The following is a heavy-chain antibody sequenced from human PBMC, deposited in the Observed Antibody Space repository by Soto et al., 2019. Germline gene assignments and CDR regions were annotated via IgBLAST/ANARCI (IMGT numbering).Heavy chain of an antibody. J-gene: IGHJ4*02. CDR1: GYTFTSYG. CDR2: ISAYNGNT. CDR3: ARVATNYDYIWGSSILFDY. Sequence: QVQLVQSGAEVKKPGASVKVSCKASGYTFTSYGISWVRQAPGQGLEWMGWISAYNGNTNYAQKLQGRVTMTTDTSTSTAYMELRSLRSDDTAVYYCARVATNYDYIWGSSILFDYWGQGPLVTVSS. V-gene: IGHV1-18*01. D-gene: IGHD3-16*01.